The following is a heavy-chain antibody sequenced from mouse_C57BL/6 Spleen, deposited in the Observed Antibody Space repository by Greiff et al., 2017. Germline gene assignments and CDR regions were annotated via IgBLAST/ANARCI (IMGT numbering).Heavy chain of an antibody. V-gene: IGHV1-80*01. CDR3: ARSMVTPGYYAMDY. J-gene: IGHJ4*01. D-gene: IGHD2-2*01. Sequence: QVQLQQSGAELVKPGASVKIPCKASGYAFSSYWLNWVKQRPGKGLEWIGQIYPGDGDTNYNGKFKGKATLTADKSSSTAYMQLSSLTSEDSAVYFCARSMVTPGYYAMDYWGQGTSVTVSS. CDR1: GYAFSSYW. CDR2: IYPGDGDT.